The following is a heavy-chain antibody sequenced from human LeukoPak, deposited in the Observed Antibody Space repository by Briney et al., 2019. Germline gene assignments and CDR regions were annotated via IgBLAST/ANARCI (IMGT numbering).Heavy chain of an antibody. Sequence: ASVKVSCKASGGTFSSYAISWVRQAPGQGLEWMGRIIPIFGTANYAQKFQGRVTITADKSTSTAYMELSSLRSEDTAVYYCAVRKGEAVAGTGINWFDPWGQGTLVTVSS. V-gene: IGHV1-69*06. D-gene: IGHD6-19*01. CDR1: GGTFSSYA. J-gene: IGHJ5*02. CDR2: IIPIFGTA. CDR3: AVRKGEAVAGTGINWFDP.